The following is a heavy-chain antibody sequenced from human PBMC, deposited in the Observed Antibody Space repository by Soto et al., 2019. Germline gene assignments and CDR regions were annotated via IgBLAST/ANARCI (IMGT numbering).Heavy chain of an antibody. CDR2: IKSKANNYAT. D-gene: IGHD6-19*01. Sequence: EVPLVESGGGLVQPGGSLKLSCAASGFIFSGSAMHWVRQASGKGLEWIGRIKSKANNYATAYAASVKGRFTISRDDSKTTAYLQMNSLKTEDTAVYYCTRHDQSVAVNRRFDYWGQGILVTVSS. J-gene: IGHJ4*02. CDR1: GFIFSGSA. CDR3: TRHDQSVAVNRRFDY. V-gene: IGHV3-73*02.